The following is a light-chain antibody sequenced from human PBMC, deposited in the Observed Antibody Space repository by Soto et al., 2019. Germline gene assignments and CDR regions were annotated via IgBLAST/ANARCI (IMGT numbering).Light chain of an antibody. CDR1: QSVRSNY. Sequence: EIVLQQSPDTLSLSPGERATLSCRASQSVRSNYLAWYQQKPGQAPRFLIYDASSRATGIPDRFSGSGSGTDFTLTISRLEPEDFAVYYCLQYGSTPLTFGGGTKVDIK. CDR2: DAS. CDR3: LQYGSTPLT. J-gene: IGKJ4*01. V-gene: IGKV3-20*01.